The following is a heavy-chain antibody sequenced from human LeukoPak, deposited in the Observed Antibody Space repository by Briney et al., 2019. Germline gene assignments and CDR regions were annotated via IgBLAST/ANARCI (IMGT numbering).Heavy chain of an antibody. CDR1: GYTFTTYY. V-gene: IGHV1-2*02. Sequence: ASVKVSCKTSGYTFTTYYIHWVRQAPGQGLEWMGWTNPSSGGTNYPQRFQGRVTMTRDTSITTAYMELSSLTADDTAVYYCARGQLQRKFDSWGQGTLVTFSS. CDR2: TNPSSGGT. J-gene: IGHJ4*02. D-gene: IGHD2-2*01. CDR3: ARGQLQRKFDS.